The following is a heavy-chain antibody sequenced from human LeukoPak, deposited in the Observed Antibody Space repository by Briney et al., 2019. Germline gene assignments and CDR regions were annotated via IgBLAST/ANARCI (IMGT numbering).Heavy chain of an antibody. Sequence: PGGSLRLSCAASGFTFSSYGMHWVRQAPGKGLEWVAVIWYDGSNKYYADSVKGRFTISRGNSKNTLYLQMNSLRAEDTAVYYCAKDPYSSGWYPHYYYMDVWGKGTTVTVSS. D-gene: IGHD6-19*01. CDR2: IWYDGSNK. CDR1: GFTFSSYG. J-gene: IGHJ6*03. CDR3: AKDPYSSGWYPHYYYMDV. V-gene: IGHV3-33*06.